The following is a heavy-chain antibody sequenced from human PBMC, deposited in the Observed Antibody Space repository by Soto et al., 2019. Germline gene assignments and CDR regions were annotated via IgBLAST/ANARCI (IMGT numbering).Heavy chain of an antibody. CDR2: IKQDGSEQ. CDR1: GFTFSGYW. CDR3: AREAV. V-gene: IGHV3-7*05. Sequence: ESGGGLVQPGGSLRLSCAASGFTFSGYWMSWVRQAPGKGLEWVANIKQDGSEQFYVDSVKGRFTISRDNAKNSLYLQMNSRRAEDTAVYYCAREAVWGQGTTVTVSS. J-gene: IGHJ6*02.